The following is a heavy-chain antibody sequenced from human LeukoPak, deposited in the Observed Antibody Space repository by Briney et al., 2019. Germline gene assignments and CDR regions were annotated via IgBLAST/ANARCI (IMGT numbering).Heavy chain of an antibody. V-gene: IGHV3-7*01. Sequence: GGSLRLSCAASGFTFSSHWMGWVRQAPGKGLEWVANIGPDGNEKNHVDSVKGRFTISRENAENSLYLQMNSLKADETAVYFCARVLLGNAHDTMDVWGQGTTITVSS. CDR2: IGPDGNEK. J-gene: IGHJ6*02. CDR3: ARVLLGNAHDTMDV. D-gene: IGHD3-16*01. CDR1: GFTFSSHW.